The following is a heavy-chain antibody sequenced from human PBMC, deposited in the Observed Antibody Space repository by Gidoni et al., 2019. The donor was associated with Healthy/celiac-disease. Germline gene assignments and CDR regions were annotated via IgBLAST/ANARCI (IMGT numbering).Heavy chain of an antibody. CDR1: GFTFSSYG. J-gene: IGHJ4*02. D-gene: IGHD2-15*01. CDR3: AKDLVGYCSGGSCSYFDY. Sequence: VQLVESGRGVVQHGRSLRLSCAASGFTFSSYGLHWVRQAPGKGLEGVAVISYDGSNKYYADSVKGRFTISRDKAKNTLYLQMNSLRAEDTAVYYCAKDLVGYCSGGSCSYFDYWGQGTLVTVSS. V-gene: IGHV3-30*18. CDR2: ISYDGSNK.